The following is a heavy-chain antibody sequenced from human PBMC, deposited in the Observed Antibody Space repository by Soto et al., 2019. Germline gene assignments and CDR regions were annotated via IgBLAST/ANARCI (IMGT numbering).Heavy chain of an antibody. V-gene: IGHV1-69*06. D-gene: IGHD2-15*01. CDR2: TGSGTGPG. J-gene: IGHJ4*02. CDR1: GGTFSTNP. CDR3: ARRDSGGFYRYFYS. Sequence: QVQLVQSGAEVKKPGSSVKVSCKASGGTFSTNPISWVRQAPGQGIEWMGGTGSGTGPGNHAQKFQGSLTLTVSKATSTVYMELSSLSSDATAVSYCARRDSGGFYRYFYSWGQVTLVTVSS.